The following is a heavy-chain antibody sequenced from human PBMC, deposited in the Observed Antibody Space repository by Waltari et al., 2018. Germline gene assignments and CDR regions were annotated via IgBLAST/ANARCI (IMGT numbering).Heavy chain of an antibody. CDR2: INPNTGTR. J-gene: IGHJ4*02. D-gene: IGHD3-3*01. Sequence: QVQLVQSGSELKKPGASVKVSCKASGYIFTSNAINWVRQAPGQGFEWMGLINPNTGTRMYAQGFTERFVFSLDTSVTTAYLQITSLKAEDTAIYYCARGHDFWSGYQNALDYWGQGTLVTVSS. CDR1: GYIFTSNA. V-gene: IGHV7-4-1*02. CDR3: ARGHDFWSGYQNALDY.